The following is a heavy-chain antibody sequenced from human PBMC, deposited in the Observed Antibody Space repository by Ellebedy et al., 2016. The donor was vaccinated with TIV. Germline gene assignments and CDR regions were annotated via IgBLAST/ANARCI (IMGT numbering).Heavy chain of an antibody. CDR2: INQDGSEK. CDR3: ARAVGGSSSL. CDR1: GFTLSSYW. Sequence: GESLKISCAASGFTLSSYWMSWVRQAPGKGLEWVANINQDGSEKYYVDSVKGRFSISRDNAKSSLYLQMNSLRAEDTAVYYCARAVGGSSSLWGQGTLVTVSS. D-gene: IGHD6-13*01. V-gene: IGHV3-7*03. J-gene: IGHJ4*02.